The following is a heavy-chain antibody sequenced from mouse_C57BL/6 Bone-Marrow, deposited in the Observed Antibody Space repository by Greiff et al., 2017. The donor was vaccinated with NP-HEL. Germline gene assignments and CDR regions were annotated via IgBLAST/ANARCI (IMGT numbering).Heavy chain of an antibody. V-gene: IGHV3-6*01. CDR1: GYSITSGYY. D-gene: IGHD1-1*01. Sequence: EVQLVESGPGLVKPSQSLSLTCSVTGYSITSGYYWNWIRQFPGNKLEWMGYISYDGSNNYNPSLKNRISITRDTSKNQFFLKLNSVTTEDTATYYCARETVVATRYFDYWGQGTTLTVSS. CDR2: ISYDGSN. J-gene: IGHJ2*01. CDR3: ARETVVATRYFDY.